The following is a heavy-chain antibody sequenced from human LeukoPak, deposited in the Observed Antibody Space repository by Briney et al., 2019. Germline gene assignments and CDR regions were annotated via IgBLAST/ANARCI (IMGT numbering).Heavy chain of an antibody. V-gene: IGHV1-69*01. Sequence: PRASVKVSCKASGGTFSSYAISWVRQAPGQGLVWMGGIIPIFGTANYAQKFQGRVTITADESTSTAYMELSSLRSEDTAVYCCARAGIAAAGTLDYWGQGTLVTVSS. CDR2: IIPIFGTA. D-gene: IGHD6-13*01. CDR3: ARAGIAAAGTLDY. J-gene: IGHJ4*02. CDR1: GGTFSSYA.